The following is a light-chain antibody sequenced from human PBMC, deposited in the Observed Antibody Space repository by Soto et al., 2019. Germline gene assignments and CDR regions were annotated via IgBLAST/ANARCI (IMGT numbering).Light chain of an antibody. CDR2: YNN. Sequence: QSVLTQPPSVSGAPGQRVTISCTGSSSNIGAGYDVHWYQQLPGTAPKLLIFYNNNRPSGVPDRFSGSKSGTSASLAITGLQAEDEADYYCQSFDSSLSADVFGTGTKLTVL. CDR1: SSNIGAGYD. CDR3: QSFDSSLSADV. V-gene: IGLV1-40*01. J-gene: IGLJ1*01.